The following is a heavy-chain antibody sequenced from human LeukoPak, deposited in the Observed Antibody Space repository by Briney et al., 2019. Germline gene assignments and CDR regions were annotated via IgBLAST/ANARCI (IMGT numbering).Heavy chain of an antibody. CDR1: GNTFTSYD. V-gene: IGHV1-8*03. CDR3: ARGPYYDFWSGYYGGYYYYMDV. J-gene: IGHJ6*03. D-gene: IGHD3-3*01. Sequence: ASVKVSCKASGNTFTSYDINWVRQATGQGLEWMGWMNPNSGNTGYAQKFQGRVTITRNTSISTAYMELSSLRSEDTAVYYCARGPYYDFWSGYYGGYYYYMDVWGKGTTVTVSS. CDR2: MNPNSGNT.